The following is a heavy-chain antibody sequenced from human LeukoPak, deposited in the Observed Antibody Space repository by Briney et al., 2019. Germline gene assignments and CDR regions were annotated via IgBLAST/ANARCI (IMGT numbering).Heavy chain of an antibody. Sequence: GGSLRFSCAASGFTFSSYAMSWVRQAPGKGLEWVSAISGSGGSTYYADSVKGRFTISRDNSKNTLYLQMNSLRAEDTAVYYCAKDPIFSGSYGVFDYWGLGTLVTVSS. CDR3: AKDPIFSGSYGVFDY. V-gene: IGHV3-23*01. J-gene: IGHJ4*02. CDR1: GFTFSSYA. CDR2: ISGSGGST. D-gene: IGHD1-26*01.